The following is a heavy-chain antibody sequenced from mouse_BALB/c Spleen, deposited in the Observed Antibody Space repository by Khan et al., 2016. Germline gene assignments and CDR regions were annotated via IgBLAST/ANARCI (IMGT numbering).Heavy chain of an antibody. CDR3: ARWGDYDGGVYY. J-gene: IGHJ2*01. D-gene: IGHD2-4*01. CDR1: GYTFSSYW. V-gene: IGHV1-9*01. Sequence: QVQLQQSGAELMKPGASVKISCKATGYTFSSYWIEWVKQRPGHGLEWIGEILPGSGSTNYNEKFKGKATFTADTYSNTAYMQLSSLTSEDSAVYYCARWGDYDGGVYYWGQGTTLTVSS. CDR2: ILPGSGST.